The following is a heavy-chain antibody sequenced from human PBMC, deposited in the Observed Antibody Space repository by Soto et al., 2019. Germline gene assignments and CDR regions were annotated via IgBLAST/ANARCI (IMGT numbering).Heavy chain of an antibody. D-gene: IGHD7-27*01. V-gene: IGHV4-34*01. CDR3: ARAGVTAAPYYYMDV. J-gene: IGHJ6*03. CDR1: GGSFSGYY. Sequence: SETLSLTCAVYGGSFSGYYWSWIRQPPGKGLEWVGEINHSGSTNYNPSLKSRVTISVDTSKNQFSLRLSSVTAADTAVYYCARAGVTAAPYYYMDVWGKGTTVT. CDR2: INHSGST.